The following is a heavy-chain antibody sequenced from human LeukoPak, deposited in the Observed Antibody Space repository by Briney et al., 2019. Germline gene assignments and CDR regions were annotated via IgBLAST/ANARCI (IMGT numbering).Heavy chain of an antibody. CDR1: GFALSSHW. Sequence: GGSLRLSCAASGFALSSHWMTWVRQVPGRGPEWVANVNRDGSETYYLDSVKGRFTISKDNAKNSLYLQMNSLRAEDTAVYNCARLRDTVTSASDYWGQGTLVTVSS. D-gene: IGHD4-17*01. CDR3: ARLRDTVTSASDY. CDR2: VNRDGSET. V-gene: IGHV3-7*01. J-gene: IGHJ4*02.